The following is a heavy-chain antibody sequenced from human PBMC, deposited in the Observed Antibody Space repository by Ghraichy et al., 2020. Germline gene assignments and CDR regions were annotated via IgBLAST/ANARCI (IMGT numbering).Heavy chain of an antibody. J-gene: IGHJ6*02. CDR1: GASISTNNW. CDR2: FFHTGIS. D-gene: IGHD3-3*01. V-gene: IGHV4/OR15-8*03. CDR3: VRIFAVPTGHRGAMDV. Sequence: SQTLSLTCSVSGASISTNNWWTWVRQTPERGLERIGEFFHTGISNYNPFLKSRVAISGDTSKNQFSLNLTSVTAADTALYYCVRIFAVPTGHRGAMDVWGPGTTVTVSS.